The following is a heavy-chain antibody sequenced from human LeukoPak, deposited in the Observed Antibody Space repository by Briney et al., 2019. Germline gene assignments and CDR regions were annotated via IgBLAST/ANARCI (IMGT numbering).Heavy chain of an antibody. D-gene: IGHD1-26*01. CDR2: INSDGRST. CDR3: TRNYNGMSY. Sequence: AGGSLRLSCVASGFTFTNFGMMWVRQAPGKGLVWVSYINSDGRSTTYADSVKGRFTISRDNAKNILYLQMNSLRAEDTAIYYCTRNYNGMSYWGQGTLVIVSS. CDR1: GFTFTNFG. V-gene: IGHV3-74*01. J-gene: IGHJ4*02.